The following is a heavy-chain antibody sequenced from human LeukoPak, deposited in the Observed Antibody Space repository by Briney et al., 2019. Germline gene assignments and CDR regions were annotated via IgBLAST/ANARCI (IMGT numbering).Heavy chain of an antibody. V-gene: IGHV3-11*06. Sequence: PGGSLRLSCAASGFIFSDYYMSWIRQVPGKGLEWVSYISSTSSYTNYADSVKGRFTISRDNAKNTLYLQMNSLRAEDTAVYYCAKDSSADDSSGYSYYFDYWGQGTLVTVSS. CDR2: ISSTSSYT. CDR1: GFIFSDYY. J-gene: IGHJ4*02. CDR3: AKDSSADDSSGYSYYFDY. D-gene: IGHD3-22*01.